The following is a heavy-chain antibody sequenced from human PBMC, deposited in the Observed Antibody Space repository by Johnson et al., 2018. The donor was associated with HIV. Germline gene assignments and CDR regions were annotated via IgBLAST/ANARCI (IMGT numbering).Heavy chain of an antibody. CDR1: GFTFSSYA. J-gene: IGHJ3*02. D-gene: IGHD1-1*01. CDR2: ISYDGSNK. V-gene: IGHV3-30*04. CDR3: AKDRATTQYAFDI. Sequence: QVQLVESGGGVVQPGRSLRLSCAASGFTFSSYAMHWVRQAPGKGLEWVAVISYDGSNKYYADSVKGRFTISRDNSKNTLYLQMNSLRAEDTAVYYCAKDRATTQYAFDIWGQGTMVTVSS.